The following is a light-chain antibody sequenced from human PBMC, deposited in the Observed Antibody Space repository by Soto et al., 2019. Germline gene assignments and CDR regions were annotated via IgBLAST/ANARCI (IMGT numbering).Light chain of an antibody. CDR2: GAS. CDR1: QSVNSNY. CDR3: QQYGSSPLS. J-gene: IGKJ3*01. V-gene: IGKV3-20*01. Sequence: EIVLTQSPGTLSLSPGERATLSCRASQSVNSNYLGWYQQKYGQAPRLLIFGASNRATGIPDRFSGSGSGTDFPLSISRLEPEDFAVYYCQQYGSSPLSFGPGTKVDIK.